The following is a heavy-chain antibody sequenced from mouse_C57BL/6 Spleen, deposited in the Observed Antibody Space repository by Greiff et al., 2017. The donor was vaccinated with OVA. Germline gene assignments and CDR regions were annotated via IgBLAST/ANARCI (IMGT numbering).Heavy chain of an antibody. Sequence: EVKVVESGGGLVQPGGSMKLSCVASGFTFSNYWMNWVRQSPEKGLEWVAQIRLKSDNYATHYAESVKGRFTISRDDSKSSVYLQMNNLRAEDTGIYYCTSFITTVVARYFDVWGTGTTVTVSS. CDR1: GFTFSNYW. D-gene: IGHD1-1*01. J-gene: IGHJ1*03. CDR2: IRLKSDNYAT. V-gene: IGHV6-3*01. CDR3: TSFITTVVARYFDV.